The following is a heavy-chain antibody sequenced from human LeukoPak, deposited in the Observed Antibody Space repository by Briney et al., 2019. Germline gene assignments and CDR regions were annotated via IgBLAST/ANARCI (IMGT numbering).Heavy chain of an antibody. J-gene: IGHJ4*02. D-gene: IGHD3-9*01. CDR2: INPSGGST. CDR3: ARDLSLLRRYFDWVLDY. Sequence: ASVKVSCKASGYTFTSYYMHWVRQAPGQGLEWMGIINPSGGSTSYAQKFQGRVTMTRDMSTSTVYMELSSLRSEDTAVYYCARDLSLLRRYFDWVLDYWGQGTLVTVSS. V-gene: IGHV1-46*01. CDR1: GYTFTSYY.